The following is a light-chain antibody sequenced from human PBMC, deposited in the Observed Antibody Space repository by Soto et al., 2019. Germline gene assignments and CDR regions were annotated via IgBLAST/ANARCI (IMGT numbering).Light chain of an antibody. J-gene: IGLJ3*02. CDR3: ATWDDTLNGRV. CDR2: SDN. CDR1: SSNIGSNS. Sequence: QAVVTQPPSASGTPGQRVTISCSGSSSNIGSNSVNWYHQVAGTAPKLLIHSDNQRPSGVPDRFSGSKSGTSASLATSGLQSGDEADYYCATWDDTLNGRVFGGGTKLTVL. V-gene: IGLV1-44*01.